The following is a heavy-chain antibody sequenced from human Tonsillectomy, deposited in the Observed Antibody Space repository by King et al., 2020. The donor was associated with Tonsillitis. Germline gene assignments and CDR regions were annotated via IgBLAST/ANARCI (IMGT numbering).Heavy chain of an antibody. CDR3: AKVAPAVAGILFS. V-gene: IGHV3-43*01. D-gene: IGHD6-19*01. J-gene: IGHJ5*02. Sequence: QLVQSGGVMVQPGGSLRLSCAASRFTFDDYTMHWVRQAPGMGLEWVSLISWDGGSTYYADSVKGRFTISRDNNKNSLYLHMSSLTTEDTALYYCAKVAPAVAGILFSCGQGTLVTVSS. CDR2: ISWDGGST. CDR1: RFTFDDYT.